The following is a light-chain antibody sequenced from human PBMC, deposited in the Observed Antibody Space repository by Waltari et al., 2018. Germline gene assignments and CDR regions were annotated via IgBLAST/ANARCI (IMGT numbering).Light chain of an antibody. CDR2: GSS. J-gene: IGKJ4*01. V-gene: IGKV3-20*01. Sequence: EIVLTQSPGTLSLSPGARATLSCRASQGVSRSYLAWYQQKPGPAPSFLIYGSSNRATGIPDRFSGSGCGTDFTLTISRLEPEDCAVYYCQQYGSSRSTFGGGTKVEIK. CDR1: QGVSRSY. CDR3: QQYGSSRST.